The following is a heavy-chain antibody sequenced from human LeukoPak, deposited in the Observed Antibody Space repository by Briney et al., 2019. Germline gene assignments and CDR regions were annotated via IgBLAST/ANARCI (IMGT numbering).Heavy chain of an antibody. J-gene: IGHJ4*02. CDR1: GFTFRHYA. D-gene: IGHD3-22*01. CDR3: ARDEYYYDSSGYYFPGGLHY. Sequence: QSGGSLRLSCVASGFTFRHYAMSWVRQAPGKGLEWVSSISGSDVSTYYAESVKGRFTISRDNSKNTLYLQMNSLRAEDTAVYYCARDEYYYDSSGYYFPGGLHYWGQGTLVIVSS. CDR2: ISGSDVST. V-gene: IGHV3-23*01.